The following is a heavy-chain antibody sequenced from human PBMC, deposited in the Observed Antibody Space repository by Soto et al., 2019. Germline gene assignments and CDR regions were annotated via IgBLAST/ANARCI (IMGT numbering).Heavy chain of an antibody. V-gene: IGHV5-51*01. Sequence: PGESLKISCKASGYSFTNYWIGWVRQVPGKGLEWMGIIYPDDSDTRYSPSFEGQVTISAARSITTAYLQWSSLKASDTAMYYCARTLNSGWFGSAFEIWGQGTMVTVS. CDR3: ARTLNSGWFGSAFEI. J-gene: IGHJ3*02. CDR1: GYSFTNYW. CDR2: IYPDDSDT. D-gene: IGHD6-19*01.